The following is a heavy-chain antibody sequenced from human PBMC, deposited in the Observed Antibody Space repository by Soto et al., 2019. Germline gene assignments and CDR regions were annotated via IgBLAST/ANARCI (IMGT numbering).Heavy chain of an antibody. CDR2: ISDRGDTT. CDR1: GFTISSNA. Sequence: EVQLLESGGGLVQPGGSLRLSCAASGFTISSNAMYWFRQAPGKGLEWVSAISDRGDTTHYADSVKGRFTISRDTSKNTLYLQLNALRADDTAVYYCAKDQPGTTSFAYWGQGTLVTVSS. CDR3: AKDQPGTTSFAY. D-gene: IGHD1-1*01. J-gene: IGHJ4*02. V-gene: IGHV3-23*01.